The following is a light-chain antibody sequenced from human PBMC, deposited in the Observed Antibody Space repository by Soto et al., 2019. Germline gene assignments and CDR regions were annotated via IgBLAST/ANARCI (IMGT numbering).Light chain of an antibody. J-gene: IGKJ1*01. Sequence: IQMTQSPSSLSSSFVYIVTITCRASRYIRTDVSWYQQRPGQAPKVLIYVASHLQSGVPSRFSGTGSGTDFTLTISSLQPEDYASYSCQQSDSSTWTFGQGTKVDIK. CDR3: QQSDSSTWT. V-gene: IGKV1-39*01. CDR2: VAS. CDR1: RYIRTD.